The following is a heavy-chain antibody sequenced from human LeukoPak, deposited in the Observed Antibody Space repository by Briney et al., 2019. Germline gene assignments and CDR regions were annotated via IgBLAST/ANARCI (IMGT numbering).Heavy chain of an antibody. CDR3: AKLGGEVQDAFDI. Sequence: GGSLRLSCAASGFTFDDYAMHWVRQAPGKGLEWVSGISWNSGSIGYADSVKGRFTISRDNAKNSLYLQMNSLRAEDTALYYCAKLGGEVQDAFDIWGQGTMVTVSS. CDR2: ISWNSGSI. CDR1: GFTFDDYA. D-gene: IGHD3-16*01. J-gene: IGHJ3*02. V-gene: IGHV3-9*01.